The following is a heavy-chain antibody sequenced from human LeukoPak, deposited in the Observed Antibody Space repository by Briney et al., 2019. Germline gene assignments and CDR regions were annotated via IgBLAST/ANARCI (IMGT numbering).Heavy chain of an antibody. J-gene: IGHJ4*02. CDR3: ARGLSGWFFDY. CDR2: INHSGST. CDR1: GGSLSGYY. V-gene: IGHV4-34*01. D-gene: IGHD6-19*01. Sequence: SETLSLTCAVYGGSLSGYYWSWIRQPPGKGLEWIGEINHSGSTNYNPSLKSRVTISVDTSKNQFSLKLSSVTAADTAVYYCARGLSGWFFDYWGQGTLVTVSS.